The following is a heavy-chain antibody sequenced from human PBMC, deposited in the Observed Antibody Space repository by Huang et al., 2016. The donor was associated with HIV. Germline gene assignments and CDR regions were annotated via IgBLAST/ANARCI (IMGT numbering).Heavy chain of an antibody. D-gene: IGHD2-15*01. CDR3: ARGHCRGATCYLYFDY. V-gene: IGHV1-8*01. CDR1: GYNFTSYD. Sequence: QVQLVQSGAEVKKPGASVKVSCKASGYNFTSYDINWVRQATGQGLEWMGWINPNSCRRGYAQEFQGRVTRTRNTSMSTAYMELSGLRSEDPAVYYCARGHCRGATCYLYFDYWGQGTLVTVS. J-gene: IGHJ4*02. CDR2: INPNSCRR.